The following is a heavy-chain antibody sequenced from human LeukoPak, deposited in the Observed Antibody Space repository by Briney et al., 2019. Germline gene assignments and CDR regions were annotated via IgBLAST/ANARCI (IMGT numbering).Heavy chain of an antibody. CDR2: IYYSGST. J-gene: IGHJ5*02. V-gene: IGHV4-59*01. D-gene: IGHD3-3*01. CDR1: GGSISSYY. Sequence: KTSETLPLTCTVSGGSISSYYWSWIRQPPGKGLEWIGYIYYSGSTNYNPSLKSRVTISVDTSKNQFSLKLSSVTAADTAVYYCARVMADYDFWSGYLNWFDPWGQGTLVTVSS. CDR3: ARVMADYDFWSGYLNWFDP.